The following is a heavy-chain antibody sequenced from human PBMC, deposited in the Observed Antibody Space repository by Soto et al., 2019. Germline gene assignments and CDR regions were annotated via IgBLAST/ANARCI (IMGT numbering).Heavy chain of an antibody. V-gene: IGHV3-11*01. J-gene: IGHJ4*02. CDR1: GFTFSDYY. CDR2: ISTSGSTI. CDR3: ARVSPPPDY. Sequence: QVQLVESGGGLVKPGGSLRLSCAASGFTFSDYYMSWIRQAPGKGLEWVSYISTSGSTINYADSVKGRFTISRDHAKNSVSLQMNRLRAEATAVYYCARVSPPPDYWGQGTMVTVSS.